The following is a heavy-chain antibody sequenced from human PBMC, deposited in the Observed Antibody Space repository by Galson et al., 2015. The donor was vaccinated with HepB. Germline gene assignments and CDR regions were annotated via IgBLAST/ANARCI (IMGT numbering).Heavy chain of an antibody. Sequence: SLRLSCAASGFTFSSYAMSWVRQAPGKGLEWVSAISGSGGSTYYADSVKGRFTISRDNSKNTLYLQMNSLRAEDTAVYYCAKDSQPYSSGWYSIDYWGQGTLVTVSS. CDR1: GFTFSSYA. CDR2: ISGSGGST. D-gene: IGHD6-19*01. V-gene: IGHV3-23*01. CDR3: AKDSQPYSSGWYSIDY. J-gene: IGHJ4*02.